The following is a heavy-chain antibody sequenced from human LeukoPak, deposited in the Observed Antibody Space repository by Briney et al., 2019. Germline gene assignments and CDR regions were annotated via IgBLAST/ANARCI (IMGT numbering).Heavy chain of an antibody. Sequence: GGSLRLSCAASGFTFSSYSMNWVRQAPGKGLEWISYISSSSSTIYYADSVKGRFTISRDNAKNSLYLQMNSLRAEDTAVYYCARGSGSGDAFDIWGQGTMVTVSS. D-gene: IGHD3-10*01. CDR3: ARGSGSGDAFDI. CDR2: ISSSSSTI. CDR1: GFTFSSYS. J-gene: IGHJ3*02. V-gene: IGHV3-48*01.